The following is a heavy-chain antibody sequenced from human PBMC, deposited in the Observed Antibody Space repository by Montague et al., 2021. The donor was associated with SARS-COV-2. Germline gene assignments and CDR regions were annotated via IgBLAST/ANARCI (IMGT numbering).Heavy chain of an antibody. CDR2: IDWDDDK. D-gene: IGHD3-10*01. J-gene: IGHJ2*01. CDR3: ARTYGSGRGFDL. V-gene: IGHV2-70*11. Sequence: PALVKPTQTLTLTCTFSGLSLSTSGMCVSWIRQPPGKALEWLARIDWDDDKYYRTSLKTRLTISKDTSKNQVVLTMTNMDPVDTATYYCARTYGSGRGFDLWGRGTLVTVSS. CDR1: GLSLSTSGMC.